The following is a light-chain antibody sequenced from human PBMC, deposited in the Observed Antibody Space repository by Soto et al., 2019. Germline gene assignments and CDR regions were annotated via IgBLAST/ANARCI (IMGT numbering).Light chain of an antibody. V-gene: IGLV1-51*01. CDR1: SSNIGNNC. CDR3: GTWDSSLSAVV. CDR2: DNN. J-gene: IGLJ2*01. Sequence: QSVLTQPPSVSAAPGQKVTISGSGSSSNIGNNCVSWYQLLPGTAPKLLIYDNNKRPSGIPDRFSGSKSGTSATLGITGLQTGDEADYYCGTWDSSLSAVVFGGGTKRTVL.